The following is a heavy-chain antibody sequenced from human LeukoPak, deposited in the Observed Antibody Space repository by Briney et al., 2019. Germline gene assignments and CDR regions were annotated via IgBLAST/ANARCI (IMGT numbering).Heavy chain of an antibody. Sequence: SQTLSLTCAISGDSVSSNSTAWNWLRQPPSRGLEWLGRTYYRSKWSTYYAVSVKSRISINRDTSKNQISLQLNSVTPEDTAVYYCARSTGPIDYWGQGTPVTVSS. D-gene: IGHD1-1*01. V-gene: IGHV6-1*01. CDR3: ARSTGPIDY. CDR2: TYYRSKWST. J-gene: IGHJ4*02. CDR1: GDSVSSNSTA.